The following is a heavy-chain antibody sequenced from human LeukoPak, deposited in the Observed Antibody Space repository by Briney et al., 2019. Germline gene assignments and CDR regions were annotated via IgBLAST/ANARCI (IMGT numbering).Heavy chain of an antibody. J-gene: IGHJ6*03. D-gene: IGHD5-12*01. CDR1: GFTFSAYW. Sequence: GFLRLSCAASGFTFSAYWMSWVRQAPGKGLEWVGNIRQDGSETYYGDSAKGRFTISRDNAKNSLYIQLNSLTGEDTGVYYCARVAVIYQYYMNVWGRGTMVTVSS. V-gene: IGHV3-7*01. CDR3: ARVAVIYQYYMNV. CDR2: IRQDGSET.